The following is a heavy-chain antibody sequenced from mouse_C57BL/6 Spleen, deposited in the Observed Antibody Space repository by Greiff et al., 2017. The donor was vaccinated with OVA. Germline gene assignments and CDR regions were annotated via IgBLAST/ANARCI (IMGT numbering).Heavy chain of an antibody. CDR3: ARSKTGPYYYAMDY. V-gene: IGHV1-61*01. J-gene: IGHJ4*01. D-gene: IGHD4-1*01. Sequence: QVQLQQPGAELVRPGSSVKLSCKASGYTFTSYWLDWVKQRPGQGLEWIGNIYPSDSETHYNQKFKDKATLTVDKSSSTAYMQLSSLTSEDSAVYYCARSKTGPYYYAMDYWGQGTSVTVSS. CDR1: GYTFTSYW. CDR2: IYPSDSET.